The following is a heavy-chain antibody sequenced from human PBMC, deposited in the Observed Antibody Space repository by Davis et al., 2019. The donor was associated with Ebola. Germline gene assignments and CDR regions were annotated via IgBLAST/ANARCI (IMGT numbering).Heavy chain of an antibody. CDR2: ISYDESNK. CDR3: ARITVAAAGL. Sequence: GGSLRLSCAASGFTFSSYAMHWVRQAPGKGLEWVAVISYDESNKYYADSVKGRFTISRDNSKNTLYLQMNSLRAEDTAVYYCARITVAAAGLWGQGTLVTVSS. J-gene: IGHJ4*02. V-gene: IGHV3-30-3*02. CDR1: GFTFSSYA. D-gene: IGHD6-13*01.